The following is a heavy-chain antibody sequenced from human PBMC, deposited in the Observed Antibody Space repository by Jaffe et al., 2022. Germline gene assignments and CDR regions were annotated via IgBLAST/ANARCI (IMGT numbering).Heavy chain of an antibody. J-gene: IGHJ4*02. V-gene: IGHV4-38-2*02. CDR2: IYHSGST. Sequence: QVQLQESGPGLVKPSETLSLTCAVSGYSISSGYYWGWIRQPPGKGLEWIGSIYHSGSTYYNPSLKSRVTISVDTSKNQFSLKLSSVTAADTAVYYCARDPGLRGTGDYFDYWGQGTLVTVSS. CDR3: ARDPGLRGTGDYFDY. D-gene: IGHD4-17*01. CDR1: GYSISSGYY.